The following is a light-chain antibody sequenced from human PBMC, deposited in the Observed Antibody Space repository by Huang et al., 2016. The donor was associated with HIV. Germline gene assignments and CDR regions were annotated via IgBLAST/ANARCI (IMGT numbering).Light chain of an antibody. CDR2: AAA. CDR1: QSVSANN. V-gene: IGKV3-20*01. Sequence: EIILTQSPATLSLSPGERATLSCRASQSVSANNLAWYQQKLGQAPSLLIYAAATRAIGIPDRFSASGSGTDFTLTISRLEPEDFAVYYCQHYGTLFTFGQGTEVEIK. J-gene: IGKJ2*01. CDR3: QHYGTLFT.